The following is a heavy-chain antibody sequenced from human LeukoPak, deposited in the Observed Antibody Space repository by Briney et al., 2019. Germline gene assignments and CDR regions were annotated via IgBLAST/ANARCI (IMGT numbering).Heavy chain of an antibody. Sequence: KPSETLSLTCTVSGGSISSYYWSWIRQPPGKGLGWIGYIYYSGSTNYNPPLKSRVSISVDTSKNQFSLKLSSVTAADTAVYYCARVRYGSSWYVRGDNWFDPWGQGTLVTVSS. V-gene: IGHV4-59*01. J-gene: IGHJ5*02. D-gene: IGHD6-13*01. CDR3: ARVRYGSSWYVRGDNWFDP. CDR1: GGSISSYY. CDR2: IYYSGST.